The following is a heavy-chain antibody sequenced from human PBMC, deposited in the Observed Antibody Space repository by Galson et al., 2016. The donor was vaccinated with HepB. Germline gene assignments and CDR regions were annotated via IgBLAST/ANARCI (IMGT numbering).Heavy chain of an antibody. Sequence: SLRLSCAASGLPFSDSYMSWIRQAPGKGLEWISYISNTGKTIYYADSVKGRLTISRDNAKNSLYLQMNTLGGEDTAVYYCATQLHLIIVPGTFDSWGQGTLVTVSS. J-gene: IGHJ4*02. CDR1: GLPFSDSY. CDR3: ATQLHLIIVPGTFDS. V-gene: IGHV3-11*01. CDR2: ISNTGKTI. D-gene: IGHD2/OR15-2a*01.